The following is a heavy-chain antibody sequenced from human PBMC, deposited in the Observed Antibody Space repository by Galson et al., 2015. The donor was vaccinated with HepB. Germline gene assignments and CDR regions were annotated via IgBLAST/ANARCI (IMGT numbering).Heavy chain of an antibody. D-gene: IGHD2-2*01. CDR1: GFTFRNYA. CDR2: ISHSGGST. CDR3: STPPAAMVQFTLYQGMDV. Sequence: SLRLSCAASGFTFRNYAMSWVRQAPGKGLEWVSAISHSGGSTHYADSVKGRFTISRDNSKNTLYLHMNSLRAEDTAVYYCSTPPAAMVQFTLYQGMDVWGQGTTVTVSS. J-gene: IGHJ6*02. V-gene: IGHV3-23*01.